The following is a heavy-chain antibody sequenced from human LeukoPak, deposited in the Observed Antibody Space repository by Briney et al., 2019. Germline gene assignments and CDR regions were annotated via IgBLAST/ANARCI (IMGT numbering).Heavy chain of an antibody. CDR2: IYYSGST. Sequence: PSETLSLTCTVSGGSISSYYWSWIRQPPGKGLEWIGYIYYSGSTNYNPSLKSRVTISVDTSKNQFSLKLSSVTAADTAVYYCAGHNNIISGVFRAHAFDIWGQGTMVTVSS. CDR1: GGSISSYY. J-gene: IGHJ3*02. CDR3: AGHNNIISGVFRAHAFDI. D-gene: IGHD3-10*01. V-gene: IGHV4-59*08.